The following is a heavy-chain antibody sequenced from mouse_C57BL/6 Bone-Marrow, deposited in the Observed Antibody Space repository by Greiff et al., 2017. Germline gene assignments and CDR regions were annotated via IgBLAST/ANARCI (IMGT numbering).Heavy chain of an antibody. Sequence: QVQLQQSGAELVRPGTSVKVSCKASGYAFTNYLIEWVKQRPGQGLEWIGVINPGSGGTNYNEKVKGKATLTADKSSSTAYMQLSSLTSEDSAVYFCASEGYSSYYAMDYWGQGTSVTVSS. J-gene: IGHJ4*01. D-gene: IGHD2-3*01. V-gene: IGHV1-54*01. CDR2: INPGSGGT. CDR1: GYAFTNYL. CDR3: ASEGYSSYYAMDY.